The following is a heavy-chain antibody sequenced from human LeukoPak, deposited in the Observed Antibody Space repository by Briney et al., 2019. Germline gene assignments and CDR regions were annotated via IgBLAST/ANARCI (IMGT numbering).Heavy chain of an antibody. J-gene: IGHJ4*02. D-gene: IGHD1-1*01. CDR1: GFTFSSYG. CDR3: ATDRPHPRNEPTNFDY. Sequence: GGSLRLSRAASGFTFSSYGMHWVRQAPGKGLEWVAVISYDGSNKYYADSVKGRFTISRDNSKNTLYLQMNSLRAEDTAVYYCATDRPHPRNEPTNFDYWGQGTLVTVSS. CDR2: ISYDGSNK. V-gene: IGHV3-30*03.